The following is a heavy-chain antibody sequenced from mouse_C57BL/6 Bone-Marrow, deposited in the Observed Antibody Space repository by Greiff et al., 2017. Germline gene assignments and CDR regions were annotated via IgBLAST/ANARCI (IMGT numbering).Heavy chain of an antibody. J-gene: IGHJ2*01. D-gene: IGHD4-1*01. V-gene: IGHV5-16*01. CDR3: ARLGRGHY. Sequence: EVKLVESEGGLVQPGSSMKLSCTASGFTFSDYYMAWVRQVPEKGLEWVANINYDGSSTYYLDSLKSRFIISRDNAKNILYLQMSSLKSEDTATYYCARLGRGHYWGQGTTFTVSS. CDR1: GFTFSDYY. CDR2: INYDGSST.